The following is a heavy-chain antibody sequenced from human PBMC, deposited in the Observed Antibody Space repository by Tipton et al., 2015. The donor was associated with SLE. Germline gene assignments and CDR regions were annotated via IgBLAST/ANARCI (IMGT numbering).Heavy chain of an antibody. CDR2: ISGDGGST. CDR3: AKGGQWLVQY. V-gene: IGHV3-43*02. J-gene: IGHJ4*02. D-gene: IGHD6-19*01. CDR1: GFTFDDYV. Sequence: SLRLPCAASGFTFDDYVMHWVRQPPGKGLEWVSLISGDGGSTYYADSLKGRFTISRDNSKNSLYLQMNSLRTEDTAFYYCAKGGQWLVQYLGQGTLVTVSS.